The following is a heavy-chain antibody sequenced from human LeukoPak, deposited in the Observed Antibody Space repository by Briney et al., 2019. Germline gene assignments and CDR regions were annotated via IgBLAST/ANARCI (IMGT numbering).Heavy chain of an antibody. J-gene: IGHJ4*02. CDR2: ISNSGSSI. V-gene: IGHV3-11*04. CDR1: GFTFSDSY. CDR3: GKGHWGLDY. Sequence: GGSLRLSCAASGFTFSDSYMTWIHQAPGKGLGWVSYISNSGSSIYYADSVKGRFTTSRDNAKSSLYLQMNSLRAEDTAVYYCGKGHWGLDYWGQGALVTVSS. D-gene: IGHD7-27*01.